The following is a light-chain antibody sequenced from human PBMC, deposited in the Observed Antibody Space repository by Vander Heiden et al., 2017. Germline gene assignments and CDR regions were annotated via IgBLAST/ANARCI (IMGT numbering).Light chain of an antibody. CDR1: SLRSDY. CDR3: NSRDSSGNIWV. V-gene: IGLV3-19*01. Sequence: SSELSPDPAVSVALGQTVRITCQGDSLRSDYASWYQQKPGQAPVLVIYGKNNRPSGIPDRFSGSSSGNTASLTITGAQAEDEADYYCNSRDSSGNIWVFGGGTKLTVL. J-gene: IGLJ2*01. CDR2: GKN.